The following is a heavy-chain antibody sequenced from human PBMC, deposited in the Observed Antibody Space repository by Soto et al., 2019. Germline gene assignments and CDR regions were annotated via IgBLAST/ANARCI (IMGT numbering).Heavy chain of an antibody. CDR3: AKGSEMATITAYYGMDV. J-gene: IGHJ6*02. D-gene: IGHD5-12*01. CDR2: ISGSGGST. Sequence: GGSLRLSCASSGFTFSSYAMSWVRQAPGKGLEWVSAISGSGGSTYYADSVKGRFTISRDNSKNTLYLQMNSLRAEDTAVYYCAKGSEMATITAYYGMDVWGQGTTVTVSS. V-gene: IGHV3-23*01. CDR1: GFTFSSYA.